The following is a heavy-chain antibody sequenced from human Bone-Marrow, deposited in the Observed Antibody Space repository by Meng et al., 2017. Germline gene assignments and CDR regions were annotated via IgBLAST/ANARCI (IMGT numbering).Heavy chain of an antibody. CDR3: VYFWSGYFT. J-gene: IGHJ5*02. Sequence: VQLQPSCAGQLKPSDTLSLTCAVFGGSLSGYYCNWFRQPPGKGLEWIGGSDHFGNTIYNPSLKGRLTTSVDTSKNQISLRLSSVIAADTAVYYCVYFWSGYFTSGQGTLVTVSS. CDR2: SDHFGNT. V-gene: IGHV4-34*01. D-gene: IGHD3-3*01. CDR1: GGSLSGYY.